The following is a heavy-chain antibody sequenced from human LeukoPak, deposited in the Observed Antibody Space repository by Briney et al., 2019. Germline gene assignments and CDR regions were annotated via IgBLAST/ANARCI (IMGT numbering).Heavy chain of an antibody. V-gene: IGHV3-64*01. CDR3: ARGGVTTVPNTFDQ. J-gene: IGHJ4*02. Sequence: GGSLRLSCAASGFSFSSYAMHWVRQAPGKGLEYVSAISSDGGSTYYANSVKGRFHISRDDSKNTLYLQMGSLRADDLAVYYCARGGVTTVPNTFDQWGQGTLVTVSP. CDR1: GFSFSSYA. D-gene: IGHD4-11*01. CDR2: ISSDGGST.